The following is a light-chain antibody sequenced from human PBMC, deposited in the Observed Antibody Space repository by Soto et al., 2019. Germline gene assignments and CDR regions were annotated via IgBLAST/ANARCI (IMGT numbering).Light chain of an antibody. Sequence: QAVVTQSPSASASLGASVKLTCTLNSGFATYAIAWHQQQPEKGPRYLMKLNSDGSHSKGDGIPDRFSGSSSGAERYLTISSLQSEDEADYYCQTWGTGYWVFGGGTKVTVL. CDR2: LNSDGSH. V-gene: IGLV4-69*01. CDR1: SGFATYA. CDR3: QTWGTGYWV. J-gene: IGLJ3*02.